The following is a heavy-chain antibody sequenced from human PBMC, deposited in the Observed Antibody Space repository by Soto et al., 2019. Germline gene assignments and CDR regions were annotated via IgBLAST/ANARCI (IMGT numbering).Heavy chain of an antibody. V-gene: IGHV3-74*01. CDR1: GFTFSSYW. CDR3: ARAGLGGYRFFDY. CDR2: INSDGSST. J-gene: IGHJ4*02. D-gene: IGHD5-12*01. Sequence: GGSLRLSCAASGFTFSSYWMHWVRQAPGKGLVWVSRINSDGSSTSYADSVKGRFTISRDNAKNTLYLQMNSLRAEDTAVYYCARAGLGGYRFFDYWGQGTLVTVSS.